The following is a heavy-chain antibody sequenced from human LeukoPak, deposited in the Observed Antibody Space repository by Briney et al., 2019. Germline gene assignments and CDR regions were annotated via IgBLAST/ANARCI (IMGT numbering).Heavy chain of an antibody. V-gene: IGHV3-30*18. CDR1: GFTFSSYG. Sequence: AGGSLRLSCAASGFTFSSYGMHWVRQAPGKGLEGVAVISYDGSNKYYADSVKGRFTISRDNSKNTLYLQMNSLRAEDTAVYYCAKDGIAAAGNVGFDYWGQGTLVTVSS. CDR3: AKDGIAAAGNVGFDY. CDR2: ISYDGSNK. J-gene: IGHJ4*02. D-gene: IGHD6-13*01.